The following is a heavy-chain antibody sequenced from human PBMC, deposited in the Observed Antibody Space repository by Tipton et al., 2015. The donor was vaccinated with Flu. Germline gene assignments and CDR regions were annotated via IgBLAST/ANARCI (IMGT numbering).Heavy chain of an antibody. CDR3: ARVGRGGIVYYFDY. CDR2: IYHSGST. V-gene: IGHV4-38-2*02. Sequence: GLVKPSETLSLTCTVSGYSISSGYYWGWIRQPPGKGLEWIGSIYHSGSTYYNPSLKSRVTISVDPSKNQFSLKLSSVTAADTAVYYCARVGRGGIVYYFDYWGQGTLVTVSS. J-gene: IGHJ4*02. CDR1: GYSISSGYY. D-gene: IGHD2-15*01.